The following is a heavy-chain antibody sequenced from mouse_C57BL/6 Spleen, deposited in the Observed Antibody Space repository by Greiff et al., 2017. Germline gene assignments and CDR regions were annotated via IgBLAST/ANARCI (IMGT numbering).Heavy chain of an antibody. CDR2: ISSGSSTI. CDR3: ARGGGYYGRTYYAMDY. D-gene: IGHD1-1*01. Sequence: EVQGVESGGGLVKPGGSLKLSCAASGFTFSDYGMHWVRQAPEKGLEWVAYISSGSSTIYYADTVKGRFTISRDNAKNTLFLQMTSLRSEDTAMYYCARGGGYYGRTYYAMDYWGQGTSVTVSS. CDR1: GFTFSDYG. V-gene: IGHV5-17*01. J-gene: IGHJ4*01.